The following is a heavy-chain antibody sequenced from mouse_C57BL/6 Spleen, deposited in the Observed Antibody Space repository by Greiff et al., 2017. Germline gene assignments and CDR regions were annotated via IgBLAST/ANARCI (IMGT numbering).Heavy chain of an antibody. CDR1: GYTFTDYE. D-gene: IGHD4-1*01. CDR3: TRANWDEGFDY. V-gene: IGHV1-15*01. CDR2: IDPETGGT. Sequence: VQVVESGAELVRPGASVTLSCKASGYTFTDYEMHWVKQTPVHGLEWIGAIDPETGGTAYNQKFKGKAILTADKSSSTAYMELRSLTSEDSAVYYCTRANWDEGFDYWGQGTTLTVSS. J-gene: IGHJ2*01.